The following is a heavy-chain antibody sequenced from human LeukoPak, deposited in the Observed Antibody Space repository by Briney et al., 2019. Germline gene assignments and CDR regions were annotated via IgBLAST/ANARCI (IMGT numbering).Heavy chain of an antibody. D-gene: IGHD2/OR15-2a*01. CDR3: ARVGNMSLWYFDL. CDR2: IYYSGST. Sequence: SETLSPTCTVSRGSMSSYYWSWIRQPPGKGREWIGYIYYSGSTKYNPSLKSRVTISVDTSKNQFTLKLSSVTAADTAVYYCARVGNMSLWYFDLWGRGTLVTVSS. CDR1: RGSMSSYY. J-gene: IGHJ2*01. V-gene: IGHV4-59*01.